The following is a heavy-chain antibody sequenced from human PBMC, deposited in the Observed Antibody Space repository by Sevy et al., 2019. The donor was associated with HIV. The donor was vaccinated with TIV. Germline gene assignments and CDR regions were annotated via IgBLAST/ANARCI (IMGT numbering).Heavy chain of an antibody. CDR2: ISYDGSNE. CDR3: ALERLSSNVAEYFQN. CDR1: GFTFSSFF. J-gene: IGHJ1*01. Sequence: GGSLRLSCAASGFTFSSFFMHWVRQAPGKGLEWVATISYDGSNEHYADSVKGRLTISRDNSKNALYLQMNSLRAEDTAVYYCALERLSSNVAEYFQNWGQGTLVTVSS. V-gene: IGHV3-30-3*01. D-gene: IGHD1-1*01.